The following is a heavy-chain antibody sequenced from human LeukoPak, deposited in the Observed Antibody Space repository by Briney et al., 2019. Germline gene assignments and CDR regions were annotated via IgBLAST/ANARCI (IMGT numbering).Heavy chain of an antibody. CDR2: ISGSSTYT. D-gene: IGHD5-12*01. Sequence: PGGSLRLSCAASGFTFSSYTMNWVRQAPGKGLEWVSSISGSSTYTFYAGSVMGRFTISRDNAKNSLYLHMSSLRAEDTAVYYCARVRDLYRDYWGQGTTVTVSS. CDR3: ARVRDLYRDY. CDR1: GFTFSSYT. J-gene: IGHJ4*03. V-gene: IGHV3-21*01.